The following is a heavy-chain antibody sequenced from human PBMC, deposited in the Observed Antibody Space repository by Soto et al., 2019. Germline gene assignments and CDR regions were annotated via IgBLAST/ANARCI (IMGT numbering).Heavy chain of an antibody. D-gene: IGHD1-26*01. CDR3: ARDRAIVGETTFDY. CDR2: ISLYSDGT. CDR1: GYTFSNYG. J-gene: IGHJ4*02. Sequence: QVQLVQSGGEVKRPGASVKVSCKTSGYTFSNYGITWVRQAPGQPLEWLGWISLYSDGTNYAQKFQGRVSMTTDTSTTTAYMELRSLRSDDTAVYYCARDRAIVGETTFDYWGQGTLVTVSS. V-gene: IGHV1-18*01.